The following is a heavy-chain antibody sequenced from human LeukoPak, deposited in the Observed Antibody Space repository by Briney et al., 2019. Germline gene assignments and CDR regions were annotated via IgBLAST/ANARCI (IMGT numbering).Heavy chain of an antibody. V-gene: IGHV1-2*02. CDR3: ARGLRYFDWLPKIPYYFDY. CDR2: INPNSGGT. Sequence: GASVKVSCKASGYTFTGYYMHWVRQAPGQGLEWMGWINPNSGGTNYAQKFQGRVTMTRDTSISTAYMELSRLRSDDTAVYYCARGLRYFDWLPKIPYYFDYWGQGTLVTVSS. D-gene: IGHD3-9*01. J-gene: IGHJ4*02. CDR1: GYTFTGYY.